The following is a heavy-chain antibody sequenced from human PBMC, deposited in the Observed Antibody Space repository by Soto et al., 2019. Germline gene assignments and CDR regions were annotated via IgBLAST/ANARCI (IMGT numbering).Heavy chain of an antibody. CDR1: GGSISSSSYY. V-gene: IGHV4-39*01. Sequence: QLQLQESGPGLVKPSETLSLTCTVSGGSISSSSYYWGWIRQPPGKGLEWIGSIYYSGSTYYNPSLKSRVTISVDTSKNQFSLKLSSVTAADTAVYYCASPFPQSEWPTAPFDYWGQGTLVTVSS. CDR2: IYYSGST. CDR3: ASPFPQSEWPTAPFDY. J-gene: IGHJ4*02. D-gene: IGHD2-21*01.